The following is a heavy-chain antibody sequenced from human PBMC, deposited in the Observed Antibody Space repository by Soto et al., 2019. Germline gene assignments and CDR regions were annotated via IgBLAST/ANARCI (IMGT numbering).Heavy chain of an antibody. CDR3: ARDGGYGPIDY. J-gene: IGHJ4*02. CDR2: INAYKGKT. D-gene: IGHD5-18*01. Sequence: QVQLVQSGAEVNKPGASVKVSCKASGYTFTSYGISRIRQAPGQGHERMAWINAYKGKTHYAQKHQGRSTMSPDTSMSTAQTQSMRPRSDDTAVYYCARDGGYGPIDYWRQGTLGTVSS. V-gene: IGHV1-18*01. CDR1: GYTFTSYG.